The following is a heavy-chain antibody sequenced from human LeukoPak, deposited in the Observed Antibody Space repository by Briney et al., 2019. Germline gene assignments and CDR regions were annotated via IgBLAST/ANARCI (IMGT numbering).Heavy chain of an antibody. D-gene: IGHD3-3*01. CDR2: ISSRSSYI. CDR1: GFTFSSYS. CDR3: ARVVGNPYDFWSGGFDY. V-gene: IGHV3-21*01. J-gene: IGHJ4*02. Sequence: GGSLRLSCAASGFTFSSYSMNWVRQAPGKGLEWVSSISSRSSYIYYADSVKGRFTISRDNAKNSLYLQMNSLRAEDTAVYYCARVVGNPYDFWSGGFDYWGQGTLVTVSS.